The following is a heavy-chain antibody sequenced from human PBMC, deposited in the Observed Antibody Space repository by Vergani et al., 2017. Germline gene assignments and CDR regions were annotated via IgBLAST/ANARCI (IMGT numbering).Heavy chain of an antibody. CDR2: IIPIFGTA. Sequence: QVQLVQSGAEVKKPGSSVKVSCKASGGTFSSYAISWVRQAPGQGLEWMGGIIPIFGTANYAQKFQGSVTITADESTSTAYMELSSLRSEDTAVYYCASVSSSRGKSYYEDYWGQGTLVTVSS. CDR1: GGTFSSYA. CDR3: ASVSSSRGKSYYEDY. V-gene: IGHV1-69*01. J-gene: IGHJ4*02. D-gene: IGHD6-6*01.